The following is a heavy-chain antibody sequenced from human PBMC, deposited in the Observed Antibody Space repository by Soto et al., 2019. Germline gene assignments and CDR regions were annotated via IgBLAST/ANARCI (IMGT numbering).Heavy chain of an antibody. CDR2: ITHSGST. CDR3: ARGHDYYGPGSNPY. CDR1: GGSFIGYY. Sequence: QLPLQQWGAGLLTPSETLSITCAVYGGSFIGYYWSWIRQPPGKGLEWIGEITHSGSTNYNRSLKSRVTISVDTSKSQFSLKLSFVTAADTAVHYCARGHDYYGPGSNPYWGQGTLVTVS. V-gene: IGHV4-34*01. D-gene: IGHD3-10*01. J-gene: IGHJ4*02.